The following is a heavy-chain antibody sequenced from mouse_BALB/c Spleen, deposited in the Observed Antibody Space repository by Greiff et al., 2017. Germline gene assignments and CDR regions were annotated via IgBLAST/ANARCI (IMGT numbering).Heavy chain of an antibody. CDR2: INPSTGYT. D-gene: IGHD1-2*01. CDR1: GYTFTSYW. Sequence: QVHVKQSGAELAKPGASVKMSCKASGYTFTSYWMHWVKQRPGQGLEWIGYINPSTGYTEYNQKFKDKATLTADKSSSTAYMQLSSLTSEDSAVYYCARNYYGEGFAYWGQGTLVTVSA. V-gene: IGHV1-7*01. J-gene: IGHJ3*01. CDR3: ARNYYGEGFAY.